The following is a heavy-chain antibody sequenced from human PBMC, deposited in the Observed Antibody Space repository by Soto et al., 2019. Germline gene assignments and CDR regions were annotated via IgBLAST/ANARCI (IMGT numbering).Heavy chain of an antibody. CDR1: GYSFTSYW. Sequence: PGESLKISCKGSGYSFTSYWIGWVRQMPGKGLEWMGIIYPGDSDTRYSPSFQGQVAISADKSISTAYLQWGSLKASDTAMYYCARSTGYCSGGSCSTDYYYYYGMDVWGQGTTVTVS. V-gene: IGHV5-51*01. J-gene: IGHJ6*02. CDR3: ARSTGYCSGGSCSTDYYYYYGMDV. CDR2: IYPGDSDT. D-gene: IGHD2-15*01.